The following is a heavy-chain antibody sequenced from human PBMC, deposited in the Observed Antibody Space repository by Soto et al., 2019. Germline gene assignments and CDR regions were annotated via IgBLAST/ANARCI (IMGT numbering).Heavy chain of an antibody. V-gene: IGHV4-4*07. J-gene: IGHJ4*03. Sequence: SETLSLTCTVSGHSRSTYYWNWIRQSAEKGLEWIGRISATGTTTYIPSLKSRITLSVDTSKNEFSLNLKFVTAADTAVYFCARDQSGAADFGGPGTLVTVSS. CDR2: ISATGTT. D-gene: IGHD7-27*01. CDR1: GHSRSTYY. CDR3: ARDQSGAADF.